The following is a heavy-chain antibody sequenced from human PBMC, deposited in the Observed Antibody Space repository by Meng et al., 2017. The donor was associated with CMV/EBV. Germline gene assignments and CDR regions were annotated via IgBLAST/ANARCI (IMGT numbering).Heavy chain of an antibody. CDR2: IYYSGST. V-gene: IGHV4-61*01. J-gene: IGHJ3*02. CDR1: GGSVSSGSYY. D-gene: IGHD3-3*01. Sequence: SETLSLTCTVSGGSVSSGSYYWSWIRQPPGKGLEWIGYIYYSGSTNYNPSLKSRVTISVDTSKNQFSLKLSSVTAADTAVYYCARDSGPYYDFWSGYLPHDAFDIWGQGTMVTVSS. CDR3: ARDSGPYYDFWSGYLPHDAFDI.